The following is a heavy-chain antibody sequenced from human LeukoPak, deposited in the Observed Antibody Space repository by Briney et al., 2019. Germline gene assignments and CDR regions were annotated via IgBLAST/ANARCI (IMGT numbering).Heavy chain of an antibody. Sequence: SVKVSCKASGGTFSSYAISWVRQAPGQGLEWMGRIILIFGIANYAQKFQGRVTITADKSTSTAYMELSSLRSEDTAVYYCAIRYGSGTVGVLDPWGQGTLVTVSS. CDR2: IILIFGIA. CDR3: AIRYGSGTVGVLDP. CDR1: GGTFSSYA. D-gene: IGHD3-10*01. J-gene: IGHJ5*02. V-gene: IGHV1-69*04.